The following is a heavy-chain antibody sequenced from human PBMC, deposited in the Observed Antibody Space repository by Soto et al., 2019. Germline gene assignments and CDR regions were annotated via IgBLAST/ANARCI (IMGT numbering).Heavy chain of an antibody. CDR1: GFTFSSYA. J-gene: IGHJ5*02. Sequence: GGSLRLSCAASGFTFSSYAMHWVRQAPGKGLEWVAVISYDGSNKYYADSVKGRFTISRDNSKNTLYLQMNSLRAEDTAVYYCARDHTEYCSGGSCYWFDPWGQGTLVTVSS. V-gene: IGHV3-30-3*01. CDR2: ISYDGSNK. D-gene: IGHD2-15*01. CDR3: ARDHTEYCSGGSCYWFDP.